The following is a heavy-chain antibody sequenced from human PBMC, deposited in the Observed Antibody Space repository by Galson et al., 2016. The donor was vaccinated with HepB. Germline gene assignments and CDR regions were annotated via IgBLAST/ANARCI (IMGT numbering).Heavy chain of an antibody. Sequence: SETMSLTCTVSNYSISTGYYWGWIRQPPGKGLEWIGCMFHSGSAYYNPSLKSRVTMSEDTSKNQFSLKLNSVTAADTAVYYCARGWLSDDYWGQGTLVTVSS. CDR3: ARGWLSDDY. V-gene: IGHV4-38-2*02. CDR2: MFHSGSA. D-gene: IGHD3-9*01. CDR1: NYSISTGYY. J-gene: IGHJ4*02.